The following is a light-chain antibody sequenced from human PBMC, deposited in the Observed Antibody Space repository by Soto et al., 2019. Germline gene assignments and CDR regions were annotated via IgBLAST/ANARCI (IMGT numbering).Light chain of an antibody. CDR1: QFISTY. J-gene: IGKJ5*01. CDR3: QQTYSTLPIT. V-gene: IGKV1-39*01. Sequence: DIQMTQSPSSLSASVGDRVTITCRASQFISTYLNWYQQKPGKAPKVLIYSASSLQSGVPSRFSGSGSGTDFTLTISSVQPEDFATYYCQQTYSTLPITFGQGTRLDIK. CDR2: SAS.